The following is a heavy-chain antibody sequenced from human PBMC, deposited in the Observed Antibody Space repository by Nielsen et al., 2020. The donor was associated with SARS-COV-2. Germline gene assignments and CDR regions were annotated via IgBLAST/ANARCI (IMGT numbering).Heavy chain of an antibody. CDR1: GGSISSYY. V-gene: IGHV4-59*01. CDR2: IYDSGSI. J-gene: IGHJ4*02. CDR3: ARVSGGQLVFDY. Sequence: SETLSLTCIVSGGSISSYYWSWIRQPPGKGLEWIGNIYDSGSINYNPSLKSRVTISVDTSKNQFSLKLSSVTAADTAVYYCARVSGGQLVFDYWGQGTLVTVSS. D-gene: IGHD6-6*01.